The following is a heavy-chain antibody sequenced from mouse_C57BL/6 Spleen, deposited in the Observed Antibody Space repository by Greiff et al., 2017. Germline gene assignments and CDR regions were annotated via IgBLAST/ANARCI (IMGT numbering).Heavy chain of an antibody. D-gene: IGHD3-3*01. J-gene: IGHJ4*01. Sequence: QVQLQQSGPELVKPGASVKISCKASGYAFSSSWMNWVKQRPGKGLEWIGRIYPGDGDTNYNRKFKGKATLTADKSSSTAYMQLSSLTSEDSAVYFCARRGPYAMDYWGQGTSVTVSS. V-gene: IGHV1-82*01. CDR2: IYPGDGDT. CDR3: ARRGPYAMDY. CDR1: GYAFSSSW.